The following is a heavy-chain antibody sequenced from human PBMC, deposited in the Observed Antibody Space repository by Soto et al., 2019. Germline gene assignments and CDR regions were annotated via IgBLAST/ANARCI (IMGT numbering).Heavy chain of an antibody. CDR2: IYSAGSA. CDR1: GFTVSSYR. J-gene: IGHJ4*02. V-gene: IGHV3-66*01. Sequence: GGSLRLSCAASGFTVSSYRMSWVRQVPGKGLEWVSVIYSAGSADFADSVKGRFTMSRDNSKNTLYPQMSSLRAEDTAVYYCARSGSYGGGYFDYWGQGTLVTVSS. D-gene: IGHD1-26*01. CDR3: ARSGSYGGGYFDY.